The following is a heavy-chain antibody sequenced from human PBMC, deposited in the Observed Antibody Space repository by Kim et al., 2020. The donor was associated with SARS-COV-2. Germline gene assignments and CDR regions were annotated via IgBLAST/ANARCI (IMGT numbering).Heavy chain of an antibody. J-gene: IGHJ4*02. CDR3: VYYDSGRYVDS. CDR2: IHSGGTT. CDR1: GFTVSNNY. D-gene: IGHD3-10*01. Sequence: GGSLRLSCGVSGFTVSNNYMSWVRQAPGKGPEWVSVIHSGGTTYYTDSVKGRFTISRDNSKNTLYLQMDSLRAEDTAGYYCVYYDSGRYVDSWGQGTLGT. V-gene: IGHV3-66*01.